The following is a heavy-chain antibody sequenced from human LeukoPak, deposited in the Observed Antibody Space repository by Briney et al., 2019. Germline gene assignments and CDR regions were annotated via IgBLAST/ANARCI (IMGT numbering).Heavy chain of an antibody. CDR2: IYHTGTT. CDR1: GGSIETYY. J-gene: IGHJ4*02. Sequence: PSETLSLTCIVSGGSIETYYWSWIRQPPGKGLEWIGYIYHTGTTNYKSSLKCRVTMSVDTSKNQISLRLSSVTAADTAVYYCARQGYSGSSTFDYWGQGTLVTVSS. D-gene: IGHD6-19*01. V-gene: IGHV4-59*08. CDR3: ARQGYSGSSTFDY.